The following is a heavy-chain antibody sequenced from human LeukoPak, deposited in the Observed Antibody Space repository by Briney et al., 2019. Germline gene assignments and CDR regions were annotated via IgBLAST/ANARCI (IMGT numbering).Heavy chain of an antibody. CDR3: ARSSGSYSGVDY. V-gene: IGHV4-4*09. J-gene: IGHJ4*02. CDR2: IYTSGST. CDR1: GGSFSSYY. Sequence: SETLTLTCTASGGSFSSYYWSWIRQPPGKGLEWIGYIYTSGSTNYNPSLKSRVTISVDTSKNQFALKLSSVTAADTAVYYCARSSGSYSGVDYWGQGTLVTVSS. D-gene: IGHD1-26*01.